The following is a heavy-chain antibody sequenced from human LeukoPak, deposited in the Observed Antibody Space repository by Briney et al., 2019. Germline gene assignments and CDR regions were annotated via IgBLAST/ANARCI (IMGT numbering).Heavy chain of an antibody. CDR2: IYSSGST. CDR1: GGSISSYY. J-gene: IGHJ4*02. CDR3: ARGTMTTVTYYFDY. Sequence: SETLSLTCTVSGGSISSYYWSWIRQPAGKGLEWIGRIYSSGSTNYNPSLKSRVTMSVDTSNNQFSLKLSSVTAADTAVYYCARGTMTTVTYYFDYWGQGTLVTVSS. D-gene: IGHD4-17*01. V-gene: IGHV4-4*07.